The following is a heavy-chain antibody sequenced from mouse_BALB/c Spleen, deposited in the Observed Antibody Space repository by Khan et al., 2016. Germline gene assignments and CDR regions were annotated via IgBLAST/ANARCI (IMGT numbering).Heavy chain of an antibody. J-gene: IGHJ4*01. Sequence: QIQLVQSGPELKKPGETVRISCKASGYTFTTAGIQWVQKMPGKGLKWIGWINTHSGVPKYAEDFKGRFAFSLEISVSTVYLQLTNLKNAHTATYFCARGGAAYYRNDGGAMEYWGQGTSVTVSS. D-gene: IGHD2-14*01. CDR3: ARGGAAYYRNDGGAMEY. V-gene: IGHV9-4*02. CDR1: GYTFTTAG. CDR2: INTHSGVP.